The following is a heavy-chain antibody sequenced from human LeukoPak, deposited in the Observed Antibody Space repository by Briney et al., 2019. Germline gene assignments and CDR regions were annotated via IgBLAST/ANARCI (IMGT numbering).Heavy chain of an antibody. V-gene: IGHV1-69*13. CDR1: GGTFSSYA. J-gene: IGHJ4*02. Sequence: GASVKVSCKASGGTFSSYAISWVRQAPGQGLEWMGGIIPIFGTANYAQKFQGRVTITADESTSTAYMELSSLRSEDTAVYYCARHYGSGSYYNPGPFDYWGQGTLVTVSS. D-gene: IGHD3-10*01. CDR3: ARHYGSGSYYNPGPFDY. CDR2: IIPIFGTA.